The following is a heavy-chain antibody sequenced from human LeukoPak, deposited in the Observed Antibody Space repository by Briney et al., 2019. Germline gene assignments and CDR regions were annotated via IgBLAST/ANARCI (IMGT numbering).Heavy chain of an antibody. CDR3: VRQGYNYGAFNA. D-gene: IGHD5-18*01. CDR2: MFITGST. J-gene: IGHJ4*02. Sequence: SETLSLTCAVSGDSISCCYWTWIRQSAGKGLEWIGRMFITGSTNYNPSLQGRVTMSVDRSKSQFSLRLSSVTAADTAVYYCVRQGYNYGAFNAWGQGTLDTVSA. CDR1: GDSISCCY. V-gene: IGHV4-4*07.